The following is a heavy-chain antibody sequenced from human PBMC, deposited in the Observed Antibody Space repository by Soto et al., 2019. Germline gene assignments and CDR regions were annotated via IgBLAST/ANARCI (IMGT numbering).Heavy chain of an antibody. CDR1: GYTLTELS. Sequence: QGLPVQSGAEVKKPGASVKVSCKVSGYTLTELSMHWVRQAPGKGLEWMGGFDPEDGETSYAHKLQGRVTMTEDKSTDTSYMALSSLRSEDTAVYYCATVRGWYRASNYFEPWGQGTLVTVSS. V-gene: IGHV1-24*01. CDR2: FDPEDGET. J-gene: IGHJ4*02. D-gene: IGHD6-19*01. CDR3: ATVRGWYRASNYFEP.